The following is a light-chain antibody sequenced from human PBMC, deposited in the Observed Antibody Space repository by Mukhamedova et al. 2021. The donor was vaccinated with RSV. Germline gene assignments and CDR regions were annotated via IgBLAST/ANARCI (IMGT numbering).Light chain of an antibody. V-gene: IGKV3-20*01. CDR2: GAS. J-gene: IGKJ3*01. CDR3: QQYGTPPFT. Sequence: RVLIYGASTRAAGIPDRFSGSMSGTDFTLSISRLEPEDFAVYYCQQYGTPPFTFGPGTKVDIK.